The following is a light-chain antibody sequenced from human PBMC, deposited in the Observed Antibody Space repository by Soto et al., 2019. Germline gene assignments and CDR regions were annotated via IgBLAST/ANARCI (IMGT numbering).Light chain of an antibody. J-gene: IGLJ1*01. Sequence: QSALTQPASVSGSPGQSITISCTGTSSDVWSYNLASWYQQHPGKAPKLMIYEGSKRPSGVSNRFSGSKSGNTASLTISGLQAEDEADYYCCSYAGSSTYVFGTGTKLTVL. CDR2: EGS. CDR3: CSYAGSSTYV. V-gene: IGLV2-23*01. CDR1: SSDVWSYNL.